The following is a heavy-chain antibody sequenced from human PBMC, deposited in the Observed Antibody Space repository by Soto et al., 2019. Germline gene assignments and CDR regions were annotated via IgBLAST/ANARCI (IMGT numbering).Heavy chain of an antibody. Sequence: LETLSLTCTVSGGPISPYYWSWIRQPPGKGLEWIGYVYYSGNTNYNPSLESRVTISVDTSRNRFSLNLTSATAADTAVYYCARKGAAASYAHYYMDVWGRGTAVTVSS. D-gene: IGHD6-13*01. J-gene: IGHJ6*03. V-gene: IGHV4-59*01. CDR3: ARKGAAASYAHYYMDV. CDR2: VYYSGNT. CDR1: GGPISPYY.